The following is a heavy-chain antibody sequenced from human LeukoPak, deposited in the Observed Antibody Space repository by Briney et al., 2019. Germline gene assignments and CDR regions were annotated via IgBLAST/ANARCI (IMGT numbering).Heavy chain of an antibody. CDR3: ASRKLGNDY. CDR2: IYHTGST. J-gene: IGHJ4*02. V-gene: IGHV4-59*02. Sequence: PSETLSLTCSISGGSVSDYYWSWIRQSPGKGLQWIGYIYHTGSTSYSPSLTSRVTISADTSQNQFSLNLSSVTAADTAVYYCASRKLGNDYWGQGTLVTVSS. CDR1: GGSVSDYY. D-gene: IGHD7-27*01.